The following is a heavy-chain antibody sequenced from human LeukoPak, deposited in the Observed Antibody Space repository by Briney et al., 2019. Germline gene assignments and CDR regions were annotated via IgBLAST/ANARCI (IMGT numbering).Heavy chain of an antibody. CDR1: GGSISSYY. V-gene: IGHV4-59*12. D-gene: IGHD2-2*01. J-gene: IGHJ4*02. CDR3: ARGGYCSSTSCYLVY. CDR2: IYYSGST. Sequence: SETLSLTCTVSGGSISSYYWSWIRQPPGKGLEWIGYIYYSGSTNYNPSLKSRVTISVDTSKNQFSLKLSSVTAADTAVYYCARGGYCSSTSCYLVYWGQGTLVTVSS.